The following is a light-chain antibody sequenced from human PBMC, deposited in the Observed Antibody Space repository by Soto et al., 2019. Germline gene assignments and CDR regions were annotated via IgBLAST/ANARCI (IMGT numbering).Light chain of an antibody. V-gene: IGKV3-20*01. CDR1: QSVSNNY. CDR3: QQYGDMWT. Sequence: EIVLTQSPGTLSLSPGERATLSCRASQSVSNNYLAWYQQKPGQAPRLLIYGASNRATGIPDRFSGSGSGTEFTLTISSLQSEDFAVYFCQQYGDMWTFGQGTKVDIK. CDR2: GAS. J-gene: IGKJ1*01.